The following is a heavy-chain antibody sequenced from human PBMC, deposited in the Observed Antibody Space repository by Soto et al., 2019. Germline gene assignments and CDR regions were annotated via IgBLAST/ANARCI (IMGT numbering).Heavy chain of an antibody. CDR3: AKVGRLVGAAP. CDR2: ISGTGGNT. J-gene: IGHJ5*02. V-gene: IGHV3-23*01. CDR1: GFTFSSYA. Sequence: GGSLRLSCAASGFTFSSYAMTWVRQAPGKGLEWVSTISGTGGNTYYADSVKGRFTISRDNSKNTLYLQMNSLRAEDTAVYYCAKVGRLVGAAPWGQGTLVTVSS. D-gene: IGHD1-26*01.